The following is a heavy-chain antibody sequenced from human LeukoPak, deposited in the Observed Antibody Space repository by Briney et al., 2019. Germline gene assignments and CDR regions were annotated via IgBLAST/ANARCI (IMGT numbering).Heavy chain of an antibody. D-gene: IGHD5-18*01. J-gene: IGHJ4*02. CDR1: GGSINSYY. CDR3: ARDVDTAMTN. Sequence: KPSETLSLTCTVSGGSINSYYWSWIRQPPGKGLEWIGYIYYSGSTNYNPSLKSRVTISVDTSKNQFSLKLSSVTAADTAVYYCARDVDTAMTNWGQGTLVTVSS. V-gene: IGHV4-59*12. CDR2: IYYSGST.